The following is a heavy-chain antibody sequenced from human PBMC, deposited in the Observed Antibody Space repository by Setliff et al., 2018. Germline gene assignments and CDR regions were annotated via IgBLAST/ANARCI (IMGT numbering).Heavy chain of an antibody. CDR3: ATPGRRFGESIDY. V-gene: IGHV4-61*02. CDR1: GGSISSGSYY. CDR2: IYTSGST. J-gene: IGHJ4*02. D-gene: IGHD3-10*01. Sequence: SETLSLTCTVSGGSISSGSYYWSWTRQPAGKGLEWIGRIYTSGSTNYNPSLKSRVTISVDTSKNQFSLKLSSVTAADTAVYYCATPGRRFGESIDYWGQGTLVTVSS.